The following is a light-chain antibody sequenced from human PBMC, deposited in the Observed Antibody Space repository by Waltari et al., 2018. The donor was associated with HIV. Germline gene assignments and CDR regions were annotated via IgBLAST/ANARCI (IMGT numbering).Light chain of an antibody. CDR3: QHYGSSLLS. CDR1: QSVSSNS. V-gene: IGKV3-20*01. Sequence: IVLTQSPGTLSLSPGERATLSCRASQSVSSNSFAWYQQNSGQTPRLLIYGTSSRATGIPDRFSGTGSGTDFNLTISRLEPEDFAMYYCQHYGSSLLSFGGGTTVEL. J-gene: IGKJ4*01. CDR2: GTS.